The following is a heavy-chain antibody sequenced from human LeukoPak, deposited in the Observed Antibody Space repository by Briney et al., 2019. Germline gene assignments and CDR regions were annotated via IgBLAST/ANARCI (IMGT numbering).Heavy chain of an antibody. CDR2: ISYDGSNK. Sequence: GGSLRLSCAASGFTLSSYAMHWVRQAPGKGLEWVAVISYDGSNKYYADSVKGRFTISRDNSKNTLYLQMNSLRAEDTAVYYCARDLSVDSGSYGMDVWGQGTTVTVSS. V-gene: IGHV3-30-3*01. CDR1: GFTLSSYA. CDR3: ARDLSVDSGSYGMDV. D-gene: IGHD3/OR15-3a*01. J-gene: IGHJ6*02.